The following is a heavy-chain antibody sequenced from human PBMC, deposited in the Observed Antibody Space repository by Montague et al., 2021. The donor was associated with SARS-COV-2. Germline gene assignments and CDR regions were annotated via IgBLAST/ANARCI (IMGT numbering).Heavy chain of an antibody. CDR2: SFQNSAT. Sequence: SETLSLTCSVSGFSISSGYYCGWFRQPPGKGLQWFGSSFQNSATSYSPSLMRQVTILLDTSKNQLSLSLTSVTAADTAVEYCAGSGVGIFDFSYFDSWGQGSLVIVS. CDR3: AGSGVGIFDFSYFDS. D-gene: IGHD3-3*01. V-gene: IGHV4-38-2*02. J-gene: IGHJ4*02. CDR1: GFSISSGYY.